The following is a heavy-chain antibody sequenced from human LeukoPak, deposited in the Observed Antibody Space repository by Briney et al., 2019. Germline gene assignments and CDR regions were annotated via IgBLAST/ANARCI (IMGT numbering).Heavy chain of an antibody. CDR3: ARDETAAIAVAGLIDY. CDR1: GFTFSSYG. D-gene: IGHD6-19*01. V-gene: IGHV3-33*01. J-gene: IGHJ4*02. Sequence: GGSLRLSCAASGFTFSSYGMHWVRQAPGKGLEWVAVIRYDGSNKYYADSVKGRFTISRDNSKNTLYLQMNSLRAEDTAVYYCARDETAAIAVAGLIDYWGQGTLATVSS. CDR2: IRYDGSNK.